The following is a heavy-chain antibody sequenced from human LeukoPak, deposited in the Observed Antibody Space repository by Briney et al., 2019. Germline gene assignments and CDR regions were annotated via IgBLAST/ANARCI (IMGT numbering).Heavy chain of an antibody. CDR2: INPNSGGT. J-gene: IGHJ4*02. V-gene: IGHV1-2*06. D-gene: IGHD3-10*01. CDR1: GYTFTGYY. CDR3: ARKNYYGSGSSEN. Sequence: ASVKVSCXASGYTFTGYYMHWVRQAPGQGLEWMGRINPNSGGTNYAQKFQGRVTMTRDTSISTAYMELSRLRSDDTAVYYCARKNYYGSGSSENWGQGTLVTVSS.